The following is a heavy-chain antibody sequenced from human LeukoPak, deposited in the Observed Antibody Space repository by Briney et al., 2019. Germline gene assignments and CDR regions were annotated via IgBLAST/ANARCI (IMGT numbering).Heavy chain of an antibody. V-gene: IGHV3-7*01. J-gene: IGHJ4*02. CDR3: ARAPWYRGWDFDY. CDR1: GFTFSSYW. Sequence: GGSLRLSCAASGFTFSSYWMSWVRQAPGKGLEWVANIKQDGSEKYYVDSVKGRFTISRDNAKNSLYLQMNSLRAEDTAVYYCARAPWYRGWDFDYWGQGTLVTVSS. CDR2: IKQDGSEK. D-gene: IGHD6-19*01.